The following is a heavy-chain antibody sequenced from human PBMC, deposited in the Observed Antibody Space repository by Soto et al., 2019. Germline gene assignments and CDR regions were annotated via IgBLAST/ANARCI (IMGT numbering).Heavy chain of an antibody. CDR1: GGSMSSYY. CDR3: ARGQRFSDWFDP. J-gene: IGHJ5*02. D-gene: IGHD3-3*01. Sequence: QVHLQQSGPGLVNPSETLSLTCTVSGGSMSSYYWTWIRQPAGKGLEWIGRVYSSGGTHYNPSLKSRVTISLDTSKNQFSLRLLSVTDADTAVYYCARGQRFSDWFDPWGQGTVVTVSS. CDR2: VYSSGGT. V-gene: IGHV4-4*07.